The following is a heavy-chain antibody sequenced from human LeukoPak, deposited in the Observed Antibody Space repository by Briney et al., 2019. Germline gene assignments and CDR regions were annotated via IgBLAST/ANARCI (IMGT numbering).Heavy chain of an antibody. D-gene: IGHD5-24*01. CDR1: GFTFSRYA. Sequence: GGSLRLSCAASGFTFSRYAMSWVRQAPGKGLEWVCGISNSGESPYYANSVEGRFTISRDNSKNTLYLEINSLRAEDTAVYYCAKKSRDGDNPFDYVGQGTLVTVSS. J-gene: IGHJ4*02. CDR3: AKKSRDGDNPFDY. CDR2: ISNSGESP. V-gene: IGHV3-23*01.